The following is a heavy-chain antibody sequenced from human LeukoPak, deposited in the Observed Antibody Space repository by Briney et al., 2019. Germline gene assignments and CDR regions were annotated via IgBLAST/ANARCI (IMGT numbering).Heavy chain of an antibody. V-gene: IGHV4-59*01. CDR2: IYYSGST. Sequence: AETLSLTCTVSGGSISSYYWSWIRQPPGKGLEWIGYIYYSGSTNYNPSLKSRVTISVDTSKNQFSLKLSSVTAADTAVYYCARGRDGYRFPIDYWGQGTLVTVSS. CDR1: GGSISSYY. CDR3: ARGRDGYRFPIDY. J-gene: IGHJ4*02. D-gene: IGHD5-24*01.